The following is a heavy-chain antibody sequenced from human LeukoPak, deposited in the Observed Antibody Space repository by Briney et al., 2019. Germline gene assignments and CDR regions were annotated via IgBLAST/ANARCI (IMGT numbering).Heavy chain of an antibody. CDR1: GGSFSGYY. CDR3: ARRLRPGDYFDY. D-gene: IGHD3-16*01. J-gene: IGHJ4*02. CDR2: FYNSGST. V-gene: IGHV4-34*01. Sequence: SETLSLTCAVYGGSFSGYYWSWIRQPPGKGLGWIGGFYNSGSTYRNPSLSSRVTIFADMSKNQFSLKLTSVTAADTAVYYCARRLRPGDYFDYWGQGILVTVSS.